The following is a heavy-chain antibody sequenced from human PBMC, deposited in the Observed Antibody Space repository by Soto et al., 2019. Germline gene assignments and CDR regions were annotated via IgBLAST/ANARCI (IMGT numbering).Heavy chain of an antibody. CDR2: IIPIIGTT. CDR3: ARWRAKAHFYYGMDV. Sequence: QVQMVQSGAEVKKPGSSLKVSCKASGGTFSGYGISWVRQAPGQGLEWMGGIIPIIGTTNYAPNFRDRVTISADEARSTVYMDLSSLRTDDTAVYDCARWRAKAHFYYGMDVWGQGTAVTVSS. CDR1: GGTFSGYG. D-gene: IGHD3-3*01. J-gene: IGHJ6*02. V-gene: IGHV1-69*01.